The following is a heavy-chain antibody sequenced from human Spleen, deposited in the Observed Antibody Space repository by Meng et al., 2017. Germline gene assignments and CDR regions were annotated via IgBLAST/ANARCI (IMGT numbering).Heavy chain of an antibody. J-gene: IGHJ3*02. CDR3: ARWGGPDKILTGHDAFDI. CDR2: INPSSGGT. V-gene: IGHV1-2*06. Sequence: ASVKVSCKASGYTFTGYYMHWVRQAPGQGLEWMGRINPSSGGTNYAQKFQGRVTMTRDASISTAYMELSRLRSDDTAVYYCARWGGPDKILTGHDAFDIWGQGTMVTVSS. D-gene: IGHD3-9*01. CDR1: GYTFTGYY.